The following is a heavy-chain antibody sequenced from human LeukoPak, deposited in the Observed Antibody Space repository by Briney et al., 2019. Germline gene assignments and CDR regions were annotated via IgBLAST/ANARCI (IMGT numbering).Heavy chain of an antibody. Sequence: GASVKVSCKASGGTFSSYAISWVRQAPGQGLEWMGGIIPIFGTANYAQKFQGRVTITADESTSTAYMELSSLRSEDTAVYYCARDVIRGASGELVVVPAASRKGWFDPWGQGTLVTVSS. V-gene: IGHV1-69*13. CDR1: GGTFSSYA. J-gene: IGHJ5*02. CDR2: IIPIFGTA. D-gene: IGHD2-2*01. CDR3: ARDVIRGASGELVVVPAASRKGWFDP.